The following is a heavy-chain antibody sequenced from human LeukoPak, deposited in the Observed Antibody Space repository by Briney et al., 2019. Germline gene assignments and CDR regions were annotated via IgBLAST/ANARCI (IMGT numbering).Heavy chain of an antibody. J-gene: IGHJ6*02. D-gene: IGHD2-2*01. Sequence: GASVKVSCKASGYTFTSYGISWVRQAPGQGLEWMGWISAYNGNTNYAQKFQGRVTITADKSTSTAYMELSSLRSEDTAVYYCARGGGSRSSTYYGMDVWGQGTKVTVYS. CDR2: ISAYNGNT. CDR1: GYTFTSYG. CDR3: ARGGGSRSSTYYGMDV. V-gene: IGHV1-18*01.